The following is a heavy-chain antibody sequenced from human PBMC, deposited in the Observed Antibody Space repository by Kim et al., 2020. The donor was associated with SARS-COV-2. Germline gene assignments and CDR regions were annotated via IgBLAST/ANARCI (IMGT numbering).Heavy chain of an antibody. Sequence: SGNTNYAQKCQERVTSTRDMSTSTAYMELSRLRSEDTAVYYCAAPSCGMDVWGQGTTVTVSS. CDR2: SGNT. V-gene: IGHV1-58*01. J-gene: IGHJ6*02. CDR3: AAPSCGMDV.